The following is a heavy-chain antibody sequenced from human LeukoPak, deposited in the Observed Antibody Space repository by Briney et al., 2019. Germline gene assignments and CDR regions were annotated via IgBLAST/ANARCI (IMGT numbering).Heavy chain of an antibody. Sequence: PSQSLSLTCAISGDSVSSNAAAWNWTRQSPSRGLECLGRTYYKSKWYSDYAVSVKSRITINPDTSKNQFSLQLNSVTPEDTAVYYCARGDYYDAFDIWGQGTLVSVSS. D-gene: IGHD1-26*01. J-gene: IGHJ3*02. V-gene: IGHV6-1*01. CDR2: TYYKSKWYS. CDR3: ARGDYYDAFDI. CDR1: GDSVSSNAAA.